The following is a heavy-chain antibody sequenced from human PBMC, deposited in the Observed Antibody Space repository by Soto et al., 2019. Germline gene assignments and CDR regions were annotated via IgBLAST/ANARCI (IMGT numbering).Heavy chain of an antibody. CDR2: ISSSSSYI. V-gene: IGHV3-21*01. CDR1: GFTFSSYS. Sequence: GGSLRLSCAASGFTFSSYSMNWVRQAPGKGLEWVSSISSSSSYIYYADSVKGRFTISRDNAKNSLYLQMNSLRAEDTAVYYCARGERLYSYYGMDVWGQGTTVTVSS. CDR3: ARGERLYSYYGMDV. D-gene: IGHD1-1*01. J-gene: IGHJ6*02.